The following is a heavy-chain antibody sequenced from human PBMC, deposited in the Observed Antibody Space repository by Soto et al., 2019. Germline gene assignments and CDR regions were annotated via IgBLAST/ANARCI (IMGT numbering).Heavy chain of an antibody. CDR2: ISGSGGTT. V-gene: IGHV3-23*01. CDR3: AKDHRH. CDR1: GFTFSSYA. J-gene: IGHJ4*02. Sequence: EVQLLESGGGLVQPGGSLRLSCAASGFTFSSYAMSWVRQAPGKGLEWVSAISGSGGTTHYADSVKGRFTITRDNSKNSLYLQMNRQRAEDTTIYYCAKDHRHWCQGTLVTVSS.